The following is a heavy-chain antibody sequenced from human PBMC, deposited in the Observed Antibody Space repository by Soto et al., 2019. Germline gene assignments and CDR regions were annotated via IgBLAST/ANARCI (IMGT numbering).Heavy chain of an antibody. CDR3: ARDEDPGQYFDY. J-gene: IGHJ4*02. CDR1: GFTFSSYS. D-gene: IGHD2-15*01. CDR2: ISSSSSYI. Sequence: GGSLRLSCAASGFTFSSYSMHWVRQAPGKGLEWVSSISSSSSYIYYADSVKGRSTISRDNAKNSLYLQMNSPRAEDTAVYYCARDEDPGQYFDYGSQGTLVTVSS. V-gene: IGHV3-21*01.